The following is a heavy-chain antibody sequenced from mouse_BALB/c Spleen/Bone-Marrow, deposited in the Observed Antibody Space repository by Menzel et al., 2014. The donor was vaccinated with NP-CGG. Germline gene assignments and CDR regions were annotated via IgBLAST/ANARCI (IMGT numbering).Heavy chain of an antibody. CDR2: IRNKANGYTT. CDR3: ARDIGGITLDY. CDR1: GFTFTDYY. Sequence: EVKLMESGGGLVQPGGSLRLSCATSGFTFTDYYMNWVRQPPGKALEWLGFIRNKANGYTTEYSASVKGRFTISRDTSQTILYLQMNTLRAEDSATYYCARDIGGITLDYWGQGTTLTVSS. V-gene: IGHV7-3*02. D-gene: IGHD1-1*01. J-gene: IGHJ2*01.